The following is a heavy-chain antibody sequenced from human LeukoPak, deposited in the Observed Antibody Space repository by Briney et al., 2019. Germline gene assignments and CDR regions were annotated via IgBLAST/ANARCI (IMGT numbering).Heavy chain of an antibody. CDR3: ARDFPRAYCXSXXXXXNXXXMDV. J-gene: IGHJ6*02. V-gene: IGHV3-30-3*01. CDR1: GFTFSSYA. D-gene: IGHD3-16*01. Sequence: PGRSLRLSCAASGFTFSSYAMHWVRQAPGKGLEWVAVISYDGNNKYYADSVKGRFTISRDYSKNTLYLQMNSLRAEDTAVYYCARDFPRAYCXSXXXXXNXXXMDVWGQXTTVTVXS. CDR2: ISYDGNNK.